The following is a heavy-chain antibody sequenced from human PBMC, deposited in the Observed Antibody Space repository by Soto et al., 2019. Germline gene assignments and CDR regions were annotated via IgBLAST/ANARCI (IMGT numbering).Heavy chain of an antibody. CDR1: GFTFSSYG. J-gene: IGHJ4*02. CDR2: ISYDGSNK. D-gene: IGHD3-10*01. V-gene: IGHV3-30*18. CDR3: AKGRITMVRGVISPPGY. Sequence: QVQLVESGGGVVQPGRSLRLSCAASGFTFSSYGMHWVRQAPGKGLEWVAVISYDGSNKYYADSVKGRFTISRDNSKNTLYLQMNSLRAEDTAVYYCAKGRITMVRGVISPPGYWGQGTLVTVSS.